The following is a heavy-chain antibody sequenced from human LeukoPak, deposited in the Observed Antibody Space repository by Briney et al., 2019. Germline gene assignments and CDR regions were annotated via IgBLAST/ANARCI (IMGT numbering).Heavy chain of an antibody. V-gene: IGHV3-7*04. Sequence: GGSLRLSCAASGFTFSSYWMSWVRQAPGEGLEWVTNIKHDGNEKYYVDSVKGRFTISRDNAKNSLYLQMNSLRAEDTAVYYCARARRDGYNDYWGQGTLVTVSS. CDR2: IKHDGNEK. D-gene: IGHD5-24*01. CDR1: GFTFSSYW. CDR3: ARARRDGYNDY. J-gene: IGHJ4*02.